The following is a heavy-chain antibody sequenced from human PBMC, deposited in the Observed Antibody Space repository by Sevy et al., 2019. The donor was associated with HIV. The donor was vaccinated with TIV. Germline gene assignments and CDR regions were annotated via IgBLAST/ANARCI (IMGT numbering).Heavy chain of an antibody. Sequence: GGSLRLSCAASGFTFAKYSMSWVRQAPGKGLEWVSTFSFGCGRINYADSVKGRFTISRDDSKNTLFLQINSLRAEDTATYFCAREGCTQPHDYWGQGTLVTVSS. J-gene: IGHJ4*02. V-gene: IGHV3-23*01. CDR2: FSFGCGRI. CDR1: GFTFAKYS. D-gene: IGHD2-8*01. CDR3: AREGCTQPHDY.